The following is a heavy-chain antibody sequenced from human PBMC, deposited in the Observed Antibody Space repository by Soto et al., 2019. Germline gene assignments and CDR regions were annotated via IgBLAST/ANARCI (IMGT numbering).Heavy chain of an antibody. CDR2: ISYDGSNK. CDR3: AQPVVFYYYYDMDV. D-gene: IGHD2-21*01. CDR1: GFTFSSYG. J-gene: IGHJ6*02. V-gene: IGHV3-30*18. Sequence: QVQLVESGGGVVQPGRSLRLSCAASGFTFSSYGMHWVRQAPGKGLEWVAVISYDGSNKYYADSVKGRFTIPRDNSKNPLYLTMNSLRVEDTAVYYCAQPVVFYYYYDMDVWGQGTTVTVSS.